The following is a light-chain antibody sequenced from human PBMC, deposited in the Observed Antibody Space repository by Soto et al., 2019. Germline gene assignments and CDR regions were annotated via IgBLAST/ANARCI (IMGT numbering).Light chain of an antibody. CDR3: QQYNNWPLT. CDR2: GAS. J-gene: IGKJ4*01. V-gene: IGKV3-15*01. Sequence: EIVMTQSPATLSVSPGERATLFCRASQSVSSNLAWDQQKPGQAPRLLIYGASTRATGISARFSGSGSGTEFTLTISSLQSEDFAVYYCQQYNNWPLTFGGGTKVEIK. CDR1: QSVSSN.